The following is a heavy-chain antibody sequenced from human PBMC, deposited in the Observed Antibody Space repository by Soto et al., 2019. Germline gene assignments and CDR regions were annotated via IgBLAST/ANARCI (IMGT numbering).Heavy chain of an antibody. Sequence: SETLSLTCTVSDDSSSSYRWSWIRQRPGRRLEWIGYIDSSGGTSYNPSLQSRVTLSVDTSTKQFSLKLSSVIAADTAVYFCLRQGFGRLHGLVDVWGQRTTVTGSS. V-gene: IGHV4-59*08. CDR2: IDSSGGT. CDR3: LRQGFGRLHGLVDV. D-gene: IGHD3-10*01. J-gene: IGHJ6*02. CDR1: DDSSSSYR.